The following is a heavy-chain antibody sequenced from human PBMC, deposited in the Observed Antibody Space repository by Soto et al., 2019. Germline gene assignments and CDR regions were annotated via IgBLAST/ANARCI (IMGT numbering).Heavy chain of an antibody. D-gene: IGHD5-18*01. V-gene: IGHV5-51*01. J-gene: IGHJ6*02. Sequence: GESLKISCKGSGYSFTSYWIGWVRQMPGKGLEWMGIIYPGDSDTRYSPSFQGQVTISADKSISTAYLQWSSLKASDTAMYYCARRRGYSYGVYYYGMDVWGQGTTVTVYS. CDR2: IYPGDSDT. CDR1: GYSFTSYW. CDR3: ARRRGYSYGVYYYGMDV.